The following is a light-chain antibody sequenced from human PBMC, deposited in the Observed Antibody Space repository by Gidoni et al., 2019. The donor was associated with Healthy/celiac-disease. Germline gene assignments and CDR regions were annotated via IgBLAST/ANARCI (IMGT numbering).Light chain of an antibody. CDR3: QKYGSSPIT. CDR2: GAS. Sequence: VLTQSPGTLSLSPGVRATLSCRASQSVSSSCLAWYQQKPGQAPRLLIYGASSRATGIPDRFSGSGSGTDFTLTISRLEPEDFAVYYCQKYGSSPITVGQGTRLEIK. CDR1: QSVSSSC. V-gene: IGKV3-20*01. J-gene: IGKJ5*01.